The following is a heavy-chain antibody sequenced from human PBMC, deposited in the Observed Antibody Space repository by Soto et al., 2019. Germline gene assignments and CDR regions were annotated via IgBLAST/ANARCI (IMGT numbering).Heavy chain of an antibody. CDR1: GVPVSSGSNH. CDR3: ARHPGYYDILTGYTTYYFDY. V-gene: IGHV4-61*01. CDR2: ISHSGNT. Sequence: SETLSLTCTVSGVPVSSGSNHWSWIRQPPGKGLEWIGYISHSGNTDYSSSLESRAIISIDTSNNQFSLKLSSVTAADTAVYYCARHPGYYDILTGYTTYYFDYWGQGILVT. J-gene: IGHJ4*02. D-gene: IGHD3-9*01.